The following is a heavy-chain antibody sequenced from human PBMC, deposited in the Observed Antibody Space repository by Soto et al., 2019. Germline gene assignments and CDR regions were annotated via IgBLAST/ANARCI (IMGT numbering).Heavy chain of an antibody. J-gene: IGHJ4*02. D-gene: IGHD5-12*01. Sequence: ASVKVSCKASGYTFTSYAMHWVRQAPGQRLEWMGWINAGNGNTKYSQKFQGRVTITRDTSASTAYMELSSLRSGDTAVYYCARPGPEMATYYFDYWGQGTLVTVSS. CDR2: INAGNGNT. CDR1: GYTFTSYA. V-gene: IGHV1-3*01. CDR3: ARPGPEMATYYFDY.